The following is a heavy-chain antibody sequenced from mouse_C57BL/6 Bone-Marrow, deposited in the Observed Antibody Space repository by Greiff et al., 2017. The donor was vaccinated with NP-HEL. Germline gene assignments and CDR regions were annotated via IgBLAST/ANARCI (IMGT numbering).Heavy chain of an antibody. D-gene: IGHD2-5*01. Sequence: QVQLQQPGAELVRPGSSVKLSCKASGYTFTSYWMHWVKQRPIHGLEWIGNIYPSDSETHYNQKFKDKATLTVDKSSSTAYMQLSSLTSEDSAVYYCARDHYSNYGFAYWGQGTLVTVSA. V-gene: IGHV1-52*01. J-gene: IGHJ3*01. CDR3: ARDHYSNYGFAY. CDR2: IYPSDSET. CDR1: GYTFTSYW.